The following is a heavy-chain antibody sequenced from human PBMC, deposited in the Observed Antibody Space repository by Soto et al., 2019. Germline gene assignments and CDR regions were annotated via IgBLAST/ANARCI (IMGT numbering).Heavy chain of an antibody. CDR3: ASADSPTHLGSDSMYYYDSSGFDY. J-gene: IGHJ4*02. V-gene: IGHV5-10-1*01. CDR1: GYSFAGYW. D-gene: IGHD3-22*01. CDR2: IDPSDSQT. Sequence: GESLKISCKGSGYSFAGYWITWVRQKPGKGLEWMGRIDPSDSQTYYSPSFRGHVTISVTKSITTVFLQWSSLRASDTAMYYCASADSPTHLGSDSMYYYDSSGFDYWGQGTLVTVSS.